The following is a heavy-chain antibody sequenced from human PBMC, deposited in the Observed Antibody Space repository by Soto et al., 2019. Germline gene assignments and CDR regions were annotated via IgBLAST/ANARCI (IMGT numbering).Heavy chain of an antibody. J-gene: IGHJ6*02. CDR2: LYTGGRT. CDR3: ARDRPGPDYYYGMDV. CDR1: GVNVTTNY. V-gene: IGHV3-53*01. Sequence: EAQLVESGGGLIQPGGSLRLSCAASGVNVTTNYMAWVRQAPGKGLEWVSILYTGGRTYYATSVLGRFIISRDSSKNTLFLQMNSLRLDDTAVYYCARDRPGPDYYYGMDVWGQGTTVIVSS.